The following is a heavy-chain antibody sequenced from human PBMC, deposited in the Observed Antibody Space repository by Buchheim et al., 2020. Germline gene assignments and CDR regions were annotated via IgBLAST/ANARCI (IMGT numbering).Heavy chain of an antibody. CDR1: GGPITNTIYY. V-gene: IGHV4-39*01. Sequence: QLQLQESGPGPVQPSETLSLTCTVSGGPITNTIYYWGGTRQPPGKGLEWIGSISSSGRTYHLPSLNSRVTTTVDTSKNQFSLKLSSVTAADTAVYYCARIDSSSWKDYFDYWGQGTL. CDR2: ISSSGRT. CDR3: ARIDSSSWKDYFDY. J-gene: IGHJ4*02. D-gene: IGHD6-13*01.